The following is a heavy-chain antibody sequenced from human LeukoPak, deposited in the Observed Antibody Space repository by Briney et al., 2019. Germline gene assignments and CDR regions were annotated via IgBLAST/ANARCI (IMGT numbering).Heavy chain of an antibody. CDR1: GYSFSDAF. CDR3: ARARILDY. CDR2: INPTSGGT. J-gene: IGHJ4*02. Sequence: ASVKVSCKASGYSFSDAFFRWVRLAPGQGLEWMGWINPTSGGTNYARKFQDRVTMTRDTSISTVYMELSRLRSDDTAVYYCARARILDYWGQGTLVTVSS. V-gene: IGHV1-2*02. D-gene: IGHD2-15*01.